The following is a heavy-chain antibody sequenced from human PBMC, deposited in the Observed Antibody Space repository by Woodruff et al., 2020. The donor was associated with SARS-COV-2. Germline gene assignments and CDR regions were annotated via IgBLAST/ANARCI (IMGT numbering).Heavy chain of an antibody. CDR3: ARERRPYYYDSSGYWDY. J-gene: IGHJ4*02. D-gene: IGHD3-22*01. V-gene: IGHV4-30-2*01. CDR2: GST. Sequence: GSTYYNPSLKSRVTISVDRSKNQFSLKLSSVTAADTAVYYCARERRPYYYDSSGYWDYWGQGTLVTVSS.